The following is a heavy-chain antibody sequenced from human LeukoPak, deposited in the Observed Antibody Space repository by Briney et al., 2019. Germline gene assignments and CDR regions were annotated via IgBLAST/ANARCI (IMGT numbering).Heavy chain of an antibody. CDR1: GFSLTTNV. Sequence: PGGSLRLSCAASGFSLTTNVMGWVRQAPGKGLEWGSVISDRGDSTYYADSVKGRFTISRDSSKNTLYLQMNSLGGEDTALYYCAKGRWGLTINNFDLWGQGTMVTVSS. V-gene: IGHV3-23*01. D-gene: IGHD2-21*02. CDR3: AKGRWGLTINNFDL. CDR2: ISDRGDST. J-gene: IGHJ3*01.